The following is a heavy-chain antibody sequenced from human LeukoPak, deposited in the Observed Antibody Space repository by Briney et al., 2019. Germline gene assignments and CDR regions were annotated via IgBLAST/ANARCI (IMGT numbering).Heavy chain of an antibody. Sequence: GESLMTCCKVSGYSFASYWIAWVRLMPGKGLEWMGIIYPGDSDTRYSPSFQGQVTISADKSISTAYLQWNSLKASDTAMYYCARLGFNRDAGAFDIWGQGTLVTVPS. CDR3: ARLGFNRDAGAFDI. V-gene: IGHV5-51*01. J-gene: IGHJ3*02. D-gene: IGHD1-14*01. CDR1: GYSFASYW. CDR2: IYPGDSDT.